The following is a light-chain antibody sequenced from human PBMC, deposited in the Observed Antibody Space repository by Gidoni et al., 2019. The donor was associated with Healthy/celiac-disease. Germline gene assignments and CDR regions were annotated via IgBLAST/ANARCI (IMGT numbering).Light chain of an antibody. CDR1: QSVSSN. CDR2: GAS. CDR3: QQYNNWLPA. J-gene: IGKJ1*01. Sequence: EIVMTQSPATLSVSPGVRATLSRRASQSVSSNLAWYQQKPGQAPRLLIYGASTRATGIPARFSGSGSGTEFTLTISSLQSEDFAVYYCQQYNNWLPAFGQGTKVEIK. V-gene: IGKV3-15*01.